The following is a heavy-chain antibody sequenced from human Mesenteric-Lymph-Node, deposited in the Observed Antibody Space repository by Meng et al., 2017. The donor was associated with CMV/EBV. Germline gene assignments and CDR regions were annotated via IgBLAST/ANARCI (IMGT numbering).Heavy chain of an antibody. CDR3: ARVYYYGMDV. Sequence: ASVKVSCKASGYTFISYGITWVRQAPGQGLEWMGWMNPNSGNTGYAQKFQGRVTITRNTSISTAYMELSSLRSEDTAVYYCARVYYYGMDVWGQGTTVTVSS. V-gene: IGHV1-8*03. CDR2: MNPNSGNT. J-gene: IGHJ6*02. CDR1: GYTFISYG.